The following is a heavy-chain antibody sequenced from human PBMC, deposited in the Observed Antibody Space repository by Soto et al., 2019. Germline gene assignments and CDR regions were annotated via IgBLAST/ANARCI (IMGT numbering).Heavy chain of an antibody. Sequence: GESLKISCKGSGYSFTSYWIGWVRQMPGKGLEWMGIIYPGGSDTRYSPSFQGQVTISADKSISTAYLQWSSLKASDTAMYYCARQSSGFSVRGDFDYWGQGTLVTVSS. J-gene: IGHJ4*02. CDR2: IYPGGSDT. D-gene: IGHD6-19*01. CDR1: GYSFTSYW. CDR3: ARQSSGFSVRGDFDY. V-gene: IGHV5-51*01.